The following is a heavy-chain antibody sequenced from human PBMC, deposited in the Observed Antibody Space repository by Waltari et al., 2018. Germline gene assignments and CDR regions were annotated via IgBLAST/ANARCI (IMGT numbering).Heavy chain of an antibody. CDR3: ARDGNHGAFDV. CDR1: GGTFSTYT. D-gene: IGHD1-26*01. J-gene: IGHJ3*01. CDR2: LISIFHKS. V-gene: IGHV1-69*12. Sequence: QVQLIQSGAEVKRPGSSVRVSCKVSGGTFSTYTLSWVRQAPGPGLEWMGGLISIFHKSNYLQRFQVRGTFSADESTSTTYMELSSLKSDDTAVYYCARDGNHGAFDVWGQGTMVTVSS.